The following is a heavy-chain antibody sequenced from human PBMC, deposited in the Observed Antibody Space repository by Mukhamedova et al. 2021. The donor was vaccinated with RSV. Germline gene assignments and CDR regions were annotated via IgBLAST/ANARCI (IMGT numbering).Heavy chain of an antibody. CDR3: AKGGSWDGSVYCPYNS. Sequence: GKGLEWVSSIRGSGSSTLYADSVRGRFTISRDNSKNTLYLQMNSLRAEDTAVYYCAKGGSWDGSVYCPYNSLVQGTLVTVSS. D-gene: IGHD5/OR15-5a*01. V-gene: IGHV3-23*01. J-gene: IGHJ4*02. CDR2: IRGSGSST.